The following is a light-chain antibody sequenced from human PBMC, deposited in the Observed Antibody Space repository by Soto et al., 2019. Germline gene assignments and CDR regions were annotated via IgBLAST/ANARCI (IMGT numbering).Light chain of an antibody. V-gene: IGKV1-39*01. CDR3: QQNYRSPLFS. Sequence: DIQLTQSPSSLSASVGDSVTITCRASQDIITYLTWYQHKPGRAPKLLVYDASSLNSGVPSRFRGSGGGRQFTLTISRLQPEDFATYYCQQNYRSPLFSVGPGTTVDLK. CDR1: QDIITY. J-gene: IGKJ3*01. CDR2: DAS.